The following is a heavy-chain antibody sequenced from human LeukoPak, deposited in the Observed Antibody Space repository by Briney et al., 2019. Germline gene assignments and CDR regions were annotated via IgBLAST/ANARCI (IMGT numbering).Heavy chain of an antibody. CDR3: ARHWGGTTVPMDF. J-gene: IGHJ4*02. Sequence: AGGSLRLSCAASGFTFTDAAMYWVRQAPGKGLELVSSISGSGGSTYYTSSVKGRFTISRDNSKNTLYLEMNSLSADDTGVYYCARHWGGTTVPMDFWGQGTLVTVSS. V-gene: IGHV3-23*01. CDR1: GFTFTDAA. D-gene: IGHD1/OR15-1a*01. CDR2: ISGSGGST.